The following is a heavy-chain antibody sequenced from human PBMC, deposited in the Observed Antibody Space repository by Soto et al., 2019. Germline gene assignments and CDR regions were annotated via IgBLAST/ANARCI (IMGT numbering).Heavy chain of an antibody. V-gene: IGHV3-23*01. Sequence: EVQLLESGGGLVQPGGSLVLSCAASGFTFSSYAMTWVRQAPGKGLEWVSSISGGGNDAYYADSVKGRFTISRDNSNNTLYLQMTRLRADEPAVYYCARSIFLASTDTEPFDYWGQGTLVTVSS. D-gene: IGHD3-3*02. CDR2: ISGGGNDA. CDR1: GFTFSSYA. CDR3: ARSIFLASTDTEPFDY. J-gene: IGHJ4*02.